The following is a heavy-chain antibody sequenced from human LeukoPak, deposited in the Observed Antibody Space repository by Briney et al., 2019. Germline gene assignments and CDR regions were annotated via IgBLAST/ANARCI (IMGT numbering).Heavy chain of an antibody. CDR2: VDPEDGET. CDR1: GGTFSSYT. Sequence: ASVKVSCKASGGTFSSYTISWVRQAPGQGLEWMGLVDPEDGETIYAEKFQGRVTITADTSTDTAYMELSSLRSEDTAVYYCATLGYSSSFDYWGQGTLVTVSS. D-gene: IGHD6-6*01. V-gene: IGHV1-69-2*01. CDR3: ATLGYSSSFDY. J-gene: IGHJ4*02.